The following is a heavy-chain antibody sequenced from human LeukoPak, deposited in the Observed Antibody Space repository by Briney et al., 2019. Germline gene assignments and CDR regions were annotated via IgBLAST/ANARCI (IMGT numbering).Heavy chain of an antibody. V-gene: IGHV3-21*01. CDR3: ARVLGVPAAILGWFDP. Sequence: GGSLRLSCAASGFTFSGYSMNWVRQAPGKGLEWVSSISSSSSYIYYADSVKGRFTISRDNAKNSLYLQMNSLRAEDTAVYYCARVLGVPAAILGWFDPWGQGTLVTVSS. J-gene: IGHJ5*02. CDR1: GFTFSGYS. CDR2: ISSSSSYI. D-gene: IGHD2-2*02.